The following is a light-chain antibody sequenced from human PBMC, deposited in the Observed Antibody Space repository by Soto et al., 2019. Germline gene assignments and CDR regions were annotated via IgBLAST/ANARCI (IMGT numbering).Light chain of an antibody. V-gene: IGKV3-20*01. CDR1: QSISNNF. J-gene: IGKJ3*01. CDR3: QQYGTSPFT. CDR2: GAS. Sequence: EIVLTQSPGSLSLSPGERITLSCRTSQSISNNFLAWYQQRPGQVPRLLIFGASSRPTGIPDRFSGSGSGTDFTLTISRLEPEDFAVYYCQQYGTSPFTCGPGTKVDIK.